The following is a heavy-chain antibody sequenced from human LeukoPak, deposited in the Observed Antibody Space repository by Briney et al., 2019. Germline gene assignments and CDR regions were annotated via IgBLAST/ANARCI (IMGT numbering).Heavy chain of an antibody. D-gene: IGHD3-10*01. CDR2: IYYSGST. V-gene: IGHV4-30-4*01. CDR3: ARGFEGYGSGSCYDRAIGY. J-gene: IGHJ4*02. Sequence: SQTLSLTCTVSGGSISSGDYYWSWIRQPPGKGLEWIGYIYYSGSTYYNPSLKSRVTISVDTSKNQFSLKLSSVTAADTAVYYCARGFEGYGSGSCYDRAIGYWGQGTLVTVSS. CDR1: GGSISSGDYY.